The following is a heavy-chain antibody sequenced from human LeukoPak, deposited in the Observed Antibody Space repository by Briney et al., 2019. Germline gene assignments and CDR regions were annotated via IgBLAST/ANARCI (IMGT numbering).Heavy chain of an antibody. Sequence: ASETLSLTCTVSGGSISSYYWSWIRHPPGKGLEWIGYIYYSGRTNYNPSLKSRVTISVDTSKNQFSLKLSSVTAADTAVYYCARDRRYSYGYDYWGQGTLATVSS. CDR2: IYYSGRT. J-gene: IGHJ4*02. CDR1: GGSISSYY. CDR3: ARDRRYSYGYDY. V-gene: IGHV4-59*01. D-gene: IGHD5-18*01.